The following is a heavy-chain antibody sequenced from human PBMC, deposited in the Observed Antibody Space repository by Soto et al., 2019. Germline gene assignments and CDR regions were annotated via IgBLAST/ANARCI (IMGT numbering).Heavy chain of an antibody. CDR2: ISTGSSSI. CDR1: GFTFSSYS. CDR3: ARDWRAFDL. Sequence: EVQLVESGGGLVQPGGSLRLSCAASGFTFSSYSMSWVRQAPGKGLEWISYISTGSSSIYYAESVQGRFTVSRDNAKNSLYLQMNSLRVEDTAVYYCARDWRAFDLWGQGTMVTVSS. J-gene: IGHJ3*01. V-gene: IGHV3-48*01.